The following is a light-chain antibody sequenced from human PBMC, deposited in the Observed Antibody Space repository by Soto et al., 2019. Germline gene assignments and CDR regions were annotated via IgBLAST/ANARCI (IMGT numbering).Light chain of an antibody. CDR3: SSYTSSSTLIV. CDR2: EVS. CDR1: SSDVGGYNY. V-gene: IGLV2-14*01. J-gene: IGLJ1*01. Sequence: QSALTQPASVSGSPGQSITISCTGTSSDVGGYNYVSWYQQHPGKSPKLMIYEVSNRPSGVSNRFSGSKSDNTASLTISGLKDEDEADYYCSSYTSSSTLIVFGTGTKLTVL.